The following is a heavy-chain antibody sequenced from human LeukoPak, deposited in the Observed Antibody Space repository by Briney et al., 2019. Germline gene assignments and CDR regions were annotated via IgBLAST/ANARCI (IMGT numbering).Heavy chain of an antibody. CDR3: ARAYYYASSAFDI. Sequence: KPSETLSLTCTVSGGFISSNTYYWDWIRQPPGKGLECIGSIYYGGSTYYNPSLKSRVIISVDTSKNQFSLKLSSVTAADTAVYYCARAYYYASSAFDIWGQGTMVTVSS. V-gene: IGHV4-39*01. D-gene: IGHD3-22*01. CDR2: IYYGGST. CDR1: GGFISSNTYY. J-gene: IGHJ3*02.